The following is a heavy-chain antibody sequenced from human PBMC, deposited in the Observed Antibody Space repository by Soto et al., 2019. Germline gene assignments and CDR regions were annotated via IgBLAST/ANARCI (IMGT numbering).Heavy chain of an antibody. D-gene: IGHD6-6*01. CDR3: ARAFSTSIAAPYGMDV. J-gene: IGHJ6*02. CDR1: VGSIISYY. CDR2: IYYSGST. V-gene: IGHV4-59*01. Sequence: SETLSLTCTVSVGSIISYYWSWIQQPPGKGLEWIGYIYYSGSTNYNPSLKSRVTISVDTSKNQFSLKLSSVTAADTAVYYCARAFSTSIAAPYGMDVWGQGTTVTVSS.